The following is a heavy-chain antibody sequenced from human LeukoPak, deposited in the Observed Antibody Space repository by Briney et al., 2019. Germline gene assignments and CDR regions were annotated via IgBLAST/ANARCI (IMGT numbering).Heavy chain of an antibody. CDR2: IRYDGSNK. CDR3: AKDLECSSTSCYPPPSYRDV. J-gene: IGHJ6*03. Sequence: GGSLRLSCAASGFTFSSYGMHWVRQAPGKGLEWEAFIRYDGSNKYYADSVKGRFTISRDNSKNTLYLQMNSLRAEDTAVYYCAKDLECSSTSCYPPPSYRDVWGKGPRVTVPS. V-gene: IGHV3-30*02. D-gene: IGHD2-2*01. CDR1: GFTFSSYG.